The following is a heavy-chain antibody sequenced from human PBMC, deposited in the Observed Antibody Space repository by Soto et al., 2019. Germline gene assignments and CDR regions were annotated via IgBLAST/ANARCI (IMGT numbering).Heavy chain of an antibody. CDR2: INHAGST. CDR1: GGSFSGYY. V-gene: IGHV4-34*02. CDR3: ARQSGPAYRYGMDI. J-gene: IGHJ6*02. D-gene: IGHD1-1*01. Sequence: QMHLQQWGAGLLKASETLSLTCSVSGGSFSGYYLAWIRQPPGKGLEWIGEINHAGSTKYHPSLKSRVVLSVDLSNTRFSLRLISVTAADTAVYFCARQSGPAYRYGMDIWGQGTTVTVSS.